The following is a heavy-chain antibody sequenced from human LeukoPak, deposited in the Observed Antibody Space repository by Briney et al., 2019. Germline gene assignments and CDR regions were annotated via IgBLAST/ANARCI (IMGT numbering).Heavy chain of an antibody. CDR1: GFTFSSYS. J-gene: IGHJ4*02. V-gene: IGHV3-21*01. CDR2: ISSSSSYI. Sequence: GGSLRLCCAASGFTFSSYSMNWVRQAPVKGLEWVSSISSSSSYIYYADSVKGRFTISRDNAQNSLYLQMNSLRAEDTAVYYCASEGVPSYFNYWGQGTLVTVSS. CDR3: ASEGVPSYFNY. D-gene: IGHD6-6*01.